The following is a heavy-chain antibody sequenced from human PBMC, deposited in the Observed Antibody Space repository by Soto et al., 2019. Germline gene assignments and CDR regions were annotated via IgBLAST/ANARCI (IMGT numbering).Heavy chain of an antibody. CDR3: ATYRFRSYYYGMDV. Sequence: EVQLVESGGGLVKPGGSLRLSCAASGFTFSSYSMNWVRQAPGTGLEWVSSISSSSSYIYYADSVKGRFTISRDNAKNSLYLQMNSLRAEDTAVDYCATYRFRSYYYGMDVWGQGTTVNVSS. D-gene: IGHD2-2*01. V-gene: IGHV3-21*01. CDR1: GFTFSSYS. J-gene: IGHJ6*02. CDR2: ISSSSSYI.